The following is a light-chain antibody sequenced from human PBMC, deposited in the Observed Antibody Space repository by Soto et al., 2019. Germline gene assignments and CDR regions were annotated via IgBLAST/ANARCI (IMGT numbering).Light chain of an antibody. CDR3: QQANTFPQT. Sequence: DIQMTQSPSSVSASVGDKVTITCRASQSISSWLAWYQQKPGKAPKLLIYAASSLQSGVPSRFSGSGFGTDFTLTISSLLPEDFATYYCQQANTFPQTFGQGTKVDTK. CDR1: QSISSW. J-gene: IGKJ1*01. V-gene: IGKV1-12*01. CDR2: AAS.